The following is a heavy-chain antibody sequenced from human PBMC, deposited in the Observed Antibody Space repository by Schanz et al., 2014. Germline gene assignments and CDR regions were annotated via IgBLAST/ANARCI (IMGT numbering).Heavy chain of an antibody. J-gene: IGHJ6*03. CDR2: IRYDGRNK. CDR1: GFTFSKYG. Sequence: QVQLVESGGGVVQPGRSLRLSCAASGFTFSKYGVHWVRQAPGKGLEWVAVIRYDGRNKNFVESVKGRFTISRDNAKNSLYLQVNNLSAEDTAVYYCARVDSGYDSHLYYYYYYMDVWGKGTTVTVSS. CDR3: ARVDSGYDSHLYYYYYYMDV. D-gene: IGHD5-12*01. V-gene: IGHV3-33*01.